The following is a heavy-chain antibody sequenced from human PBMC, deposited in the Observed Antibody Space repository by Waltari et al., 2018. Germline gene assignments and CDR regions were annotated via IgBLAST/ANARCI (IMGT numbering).Heavy chain of an antibody. D-gene: IGHD3-16*02. CDR1: GFTFDDYA. J-gene: IGHJ4*02. CDR3: AKGYDYVWESYRYQPKEYYDY. Sequence: EVQLVESGGGLVQPGRSLRLSCAASGFTFDDYAIHWVRQAPGKGLDWVAGISWNRGSIVYADVVKGRFTISRDNAKNSRYLQMNSLGAEDTALYYCAKGYDYVWESYRYQPKEYYDYWGQGTLVTVSS. V-gene: IGHV3-9*01. CDR2: ISWNRGSI.